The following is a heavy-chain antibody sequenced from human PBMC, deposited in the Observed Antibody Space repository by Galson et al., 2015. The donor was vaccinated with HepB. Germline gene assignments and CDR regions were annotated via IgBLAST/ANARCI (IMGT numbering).Heavy chain of an antibody. CDR2: IRSKANSYAT. V-gene: IGHV3-73*01. J-gene: IGHJ6*02. D-gene: IGHD5-12*01. Sequence: SLRLSCAASGFTFSGSAMHWVRQASGKGLEWVGRIRSKANSYATAYAASVKGRFTISRDDSKNTAYLQMNSLKTEDTAVYYCSRLRGYSGYDPPEGDYYYYGMDVWGQGTTVTVSS. CDR1: GFTFSGSA. CDR3: SRLRGYSGYDPPEGDYYYYGMDV.